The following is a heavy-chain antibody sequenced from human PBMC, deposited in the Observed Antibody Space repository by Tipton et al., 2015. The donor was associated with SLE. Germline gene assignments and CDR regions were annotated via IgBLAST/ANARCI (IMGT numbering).Heavy chain of an antibody. Sequence: TLSLTCTVSGGSIRSNYWSWIRQPPGKGLEWIGYIYYSGSTDYNPSLKSRVTLSVDTSKNQSSLKLSSVTAADTAVYYCARDSTFYRFWGEGTLVTVSS. D-gene: IGHD6-13*01. V-gene: IGHV4-59*01. CDR2: IYYSGST. CDR1: GGSIRSNY. CDR3: ARDSTFYRF. J-gene: IGHJ4*02.